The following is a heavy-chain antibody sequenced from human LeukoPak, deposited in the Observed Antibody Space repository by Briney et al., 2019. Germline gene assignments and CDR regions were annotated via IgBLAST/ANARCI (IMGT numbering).Heavy chain of an antibody. Sequence: PSETLSLTCTVSGGSISSGDYYWSWIRQPPGKGLEWIGYIYYSGSTYYNPSLKSRVTISVDTSKNQFSLKLSSVTAADTAVYYCAREYYDFWSANYNAPFFDYWGQGTLVTVSS. J-gene: IGHJ4*02. CDR3: AREYYDFWSANYNAPFFDY. V-gene: IGHV4-30-4*02. CDR2: IYYSGST. CDR1: GGSISSGDYY. D-gene: IGHD3-3*01.